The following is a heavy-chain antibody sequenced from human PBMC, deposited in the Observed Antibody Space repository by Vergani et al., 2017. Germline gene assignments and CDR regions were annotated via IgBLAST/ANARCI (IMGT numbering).Heavy chain of an antibody. CDR2: ISSSGSTI. CDR3: ARERITMVRGENGMDV. CDR1: GFTFSDYY. D-gene: IGHD3-10*01. J-gene: IGHJ6*02. Sequence: QVKLVESGGGLVKPGGSLRLSCAASGFTFSDYYMSWIRQAPGKGLEWVSYISSSGSTIYYADSVKGRFTISRDNAKNSLYLQMNRLRAEDTAVYYCARERITMVRGENGMDVWGQGTTVTVSS. V-gene: IGHV3-11*04.